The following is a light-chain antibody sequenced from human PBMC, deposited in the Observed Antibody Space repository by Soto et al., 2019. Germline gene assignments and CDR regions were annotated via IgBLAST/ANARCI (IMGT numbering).Light chain of an antibody. Sequence: QSALTQPRSVSGSPGQSVTISCTGTSSDVGGYNYVSWYQQHPGKAPKLMIYDVSKRPSGVPDRFSGSKSGNTASLTISGLQAEDEAAYYCCSYAGSSFWVFGGGTKLTVL. CDR2: DVS. CDR3: CSYAGSSFWV. J-gene: IGLJ3*02. CDR1: SSDVGGYNY. V-gene: IGLV2-11*01.